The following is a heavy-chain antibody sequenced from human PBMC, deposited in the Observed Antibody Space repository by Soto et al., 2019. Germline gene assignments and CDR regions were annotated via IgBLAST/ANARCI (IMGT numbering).Heavy chain of an antibody. Sequence: SETLSLTCTVSSGSINNHFWIWIRQPAGKGPEWIGHIYKSGTTTYNPSLKSRVTMSVDPPKNRFSLKLSSVTAADTAVYYCARINGGSPDFWGQGTLVTVSS. J-gene: IGHJ4*02. CDR1: SGSINNHF. V-gene: IGHV4-4*07. CDR3: ARINGGSPDF. CDR2: IYKSGTT. D-gene: IGHD2-15*01.